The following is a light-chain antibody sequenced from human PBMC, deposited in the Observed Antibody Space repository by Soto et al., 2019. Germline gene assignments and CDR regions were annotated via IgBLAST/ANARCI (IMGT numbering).Light chain of an antibody. CDR1: SSDVGGYSY. CDR3: CSYTGSYSYV. J-gene: IGLJ1*01. V-gene: IGLV2-11*01. Sequence: HSALTQPHSVSGLPGQSVTISCTGTSSDVGGYSYVSWYQQHPGKAPELIIYDVTERPSGVPDRFSGSKSGNTASLTISGLQAEDEADYYCCSYTGSYSYVFGIGTKVTVL. CDR2: DVT.